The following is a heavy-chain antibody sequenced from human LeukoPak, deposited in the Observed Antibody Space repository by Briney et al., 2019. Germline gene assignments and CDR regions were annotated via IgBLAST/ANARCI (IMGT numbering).Heavy chain of an antibody. CDR2: INHSGST. Sequence: SETLSLTCAVYGGSFSGYYWSWIRQPPGKGLEWIGEINHSGSTNYNPSLKSRVTISVDTSKNQFSLKLSSVTAADTAVYYCAREGGPAAIDYWGQGTLVTVSS. CDR3: AREGGPAAIDY. D-gene: IGHD2-2*01. J-gene: IGHJ4*02. V-gene: IGHV4-34*01. CDR1: GGSFSGYY.